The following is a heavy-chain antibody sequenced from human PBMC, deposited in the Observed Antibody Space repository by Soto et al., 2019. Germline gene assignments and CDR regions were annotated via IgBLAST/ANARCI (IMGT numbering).Heavy chain of an antibody. V-gene: IGHV3-21*01. Sequence: PGGSLRLSCAASGFTFSTNSMNWVRQAPGKGLEWVSSISSSSSYIYYADSVKGRFTVSRDNAKNSLFLQMNSLRAEDTAVYYCARILSKVGSHYDLFAFCGPGSLVPGSS. D-gene: IGHD1-26*01. J-gene: IGHJ1*01. CDR3: ARILSKVGSHYDLFAF. CDR1: GFTFSTNS. CDR2: ISSSSSYI.